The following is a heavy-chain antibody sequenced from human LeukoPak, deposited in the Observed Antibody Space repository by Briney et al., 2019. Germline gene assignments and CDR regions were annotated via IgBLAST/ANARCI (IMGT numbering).Heavy chain of an antibody. CDR1: GFTFSSYS. CDR2: ISSSSSYI. D-gene: IGHD6-6*01. CDR3: ATEEYSSSSGFDY. Sequence: GGSLRLSCTASGFTFSSYSMNWVRQAPGKGLEWVSSISSSSSYIYYADSVKGRFTISRDNAKNSLYLQMNSLRAEDTAVYYCATEEYSSSSGFDYWGQGTLVTVSS. J-gene: IGHJ4*02. V-gene: IGHV3-21*01.